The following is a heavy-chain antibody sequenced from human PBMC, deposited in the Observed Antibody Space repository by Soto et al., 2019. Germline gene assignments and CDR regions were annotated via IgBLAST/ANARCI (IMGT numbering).Heavy chain of an antibody. CDR3: AKGHIVVVVLMDV. CDR1: GFTFSSYA. D-gene: IGHD2-15*01. V-gene: IGHV3-23*01. CDR2: ISGSAGST. J-gene: IGHJ6*03. Sequence: GGSLRLSCAASGFTFSSYAMSWVRQAPGKGLEWVSGISGSAGSTYYADSVKGRFTISRDNSKNTLYLQMNSLRAEDTAVYYCAKGHIVVVVLMDVWGKGTTVTVSS.